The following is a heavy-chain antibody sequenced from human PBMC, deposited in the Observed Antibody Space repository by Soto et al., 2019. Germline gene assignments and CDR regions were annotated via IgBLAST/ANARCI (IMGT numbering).Heavy chain of an antibody. CDR1: GFTFSSYG. V-gene: IGHV3-33*01. J-gene: IGHJ6*02. CDR2: IWYAGSNK. Sequence: QVQLVESGGGVVQPGRSLRLSCAASGFTFSSYGMHWVRQAPGKGLEWVAVIWYAGSNKYYADSVKGRFTISRDNSKNTLYLQMNSLRAEDTAVYYCARDRDVLRYFDWLPLYYYGMDVWGQGTKVTVSS. D-gene: IGHD3-9*01. CDR3: ARDRDVLRYFDWLPLYYYGMDV.